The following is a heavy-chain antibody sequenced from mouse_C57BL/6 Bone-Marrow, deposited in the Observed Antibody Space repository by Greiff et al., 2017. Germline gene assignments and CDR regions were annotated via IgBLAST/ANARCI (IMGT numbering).Heavy chain of an antibody. CDR1: GFTFSAYY. J-gene: IGHJ4*01. CDR3: ARIYYDYDGGVRYAMDD. V-gene: IGHV5-16*01. D-gene: IGHD2-4*01. CDR2: INYDGSSS. Sequence: EVQGVESEGGLVQPGSSMKLSCTASGFTFSAYYMAWVRPVPEKGLEWVANINYDGSSSYYLDSLKSRFILSRDNAKNILYLQMSSLKAEDTATYYCARIYYDYDGGVRYAMDDWGQGTSGTVSS.